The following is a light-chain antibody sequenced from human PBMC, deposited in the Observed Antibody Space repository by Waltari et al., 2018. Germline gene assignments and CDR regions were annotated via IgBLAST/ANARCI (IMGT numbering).Light chain of an antibody. CDR3: QQRGDWPRT. Sequence: IVFTQSPAILSLSPGERASLSCRANQSVTNYLAWYQQKPGQAPRLLIYDTSNRATGIPARFSGSGVGTDFTLTISSLEPEDFAVYYCQQRGDWPRTFGGGTKVEIK. CDR2: DTS. CDR1: QSVTNY. J-gene: IGKJ4*01. V-gene: IGKV3-11*01.